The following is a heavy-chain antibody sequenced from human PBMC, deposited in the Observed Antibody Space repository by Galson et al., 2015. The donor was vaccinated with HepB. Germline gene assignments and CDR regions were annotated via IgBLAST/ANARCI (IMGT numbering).Heavy chain of an antibody. CDR2: ISGRGDRT. D-gene: IGHD2-21*02. Sequence: SLRLSCAASGFTFSIHAMSWVRQAPGKGLEWVSGISGRGDRTYYADSVKGRFTISRDNSKNTLYVQMNSLRAEDTAVYFCAKTVTIVVVTGVYYVDYWGRGTLVTVSS. CDR3: AKTVTIVVVTGVYYVDY. J-gene: IGHJ4*02. V-gene: IGHV3-23*01. CDR1: GFTFSIHA.